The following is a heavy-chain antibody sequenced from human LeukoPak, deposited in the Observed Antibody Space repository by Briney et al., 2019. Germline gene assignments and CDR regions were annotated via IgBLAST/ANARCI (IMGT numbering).Heavy chain of an antibody. D-gene: IGHD2-21*02. J-gene: IGHJ4*02. CDR2: ISYDGSNK. CDR3: ARGIEYSDFHSL. Sequence: PGRSLRLSCAASGFTFSSYVMHWVRQAPGKGLEWVAVISYDGSNKYNTDSVKGRFTISRDNAKNTLYLQMSSLRAEDTAVYYCARGIEYSDFHSLWGQGTLVTVSS. V-gene: IGHV3-30-3*01. CDR1: GFTFSSYV.